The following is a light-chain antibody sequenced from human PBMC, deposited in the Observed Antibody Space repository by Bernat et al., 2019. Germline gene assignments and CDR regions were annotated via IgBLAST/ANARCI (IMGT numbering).Light chain of an antibody. CDR1: VLSKQY. Sequence: SYELTQPPSVSVSPGQTARITCSGDVLSKQYAYWYQQKPGQAPVMVIYKDNERPSGIPERISGSSSGTTVTLTISGVQAEDEADYYCQSADSSGTWVFGGGTKLTVL. CDR3: QSADSSGTWV. J-gene: IGLJ3*02. V-gene: IGLV3-25*03. CDR2: KDN.